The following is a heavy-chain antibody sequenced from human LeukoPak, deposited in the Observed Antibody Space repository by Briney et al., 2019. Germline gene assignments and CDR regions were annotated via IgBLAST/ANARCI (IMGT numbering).Heavy chain of an antibody. D-gene: IGHD6-6*01. CDR2: IYYSGST. J-gene: IGHJ6*03. CDR3: ARGGSSSAGYYYYYYMDV. Sequence: SETLSLTCTVSGGSISSHYWSWIRQPPGKGLEWIGYIYYSGSTNYNPSLKSRVTISVDTSKNQFSLKLSSVTAADTAVYYCARGGSSSAGYYYYYYMDVWGKGTTVTVSS. V-gene: IGHV4-59*11. CDR1: GGSISSHY.